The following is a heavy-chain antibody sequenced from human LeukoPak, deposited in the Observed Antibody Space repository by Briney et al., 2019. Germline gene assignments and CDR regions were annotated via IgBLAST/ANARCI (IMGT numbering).Heavy chain of an antibody. J-gene: IGHJ3*02. V-gene: IGHV4-39*01. CDR1: GGSISSSSYY. CDR3: ARRRDGYNWCAFDI. Sequence: SETLSLTCSVSGGSISSSSYYWGWIRQPPGKGLEWIGSIYYSGTTYYNPSLKSRLIISVDRSKNQFSLKLSSVTPADTAVYYCARRRDGYNWCAFDIWGQGTMVTVSS. CDR2: IYYSGTT. D-gene: IGHD5-24*01.